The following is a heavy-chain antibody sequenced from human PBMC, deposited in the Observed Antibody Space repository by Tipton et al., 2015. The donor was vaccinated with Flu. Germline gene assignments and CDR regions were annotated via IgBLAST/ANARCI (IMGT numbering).Heavy chain of an antibody. V-gene: IGHV5-51*01. CDR3: VRQGDSSGWET. CDR2: MYPDDSDI. Sequence: VQLVQSGAEVKKPGESLKISCKASGYSFPTYWIGWVRQTPGKGLEWMGLMYPDDSDITYSPSFRGQVTISADKSNRTAYLQWKSLKASDSAMYYCVRQGDSSGWETWGQGTLVTLSS. CDR1: GYSFPTYW. D-gene: IGHD6-19*01. J-gene: IGHJ5*02.